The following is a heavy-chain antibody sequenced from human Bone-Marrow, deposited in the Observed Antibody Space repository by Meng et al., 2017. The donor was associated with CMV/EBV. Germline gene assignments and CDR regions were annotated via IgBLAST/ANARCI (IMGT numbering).Heavy chain of an antibody. V-gene: IGHV3-74*01. CDR1: GFTFSSYW. D-gene: IGHD2-21*01. CDR2: INSDGSST. CDR3: ARDTLCPPPSYCGGDDAFDI. Sequence: GESLKISCAASGFTFSSYWMHWVRQAPGKGLVWVSRINSDGSSTSYADSVKGRFTISRDNAKNTLYLQMNSLRAEDTAVYYCARDTLCPPPSYCGGDDAFDIWGQGTMVTVSS. J-gene: IGHJ3*02.